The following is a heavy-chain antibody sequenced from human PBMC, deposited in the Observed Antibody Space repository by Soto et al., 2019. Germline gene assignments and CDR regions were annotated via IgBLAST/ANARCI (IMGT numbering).Heavy chain of an antibody. CDR1: GYTFTSYD. CDR2: MNPNSGNT. CDR3: ARGEGITIFGVVIDYYYYMDV. V-gene: IGHV1-8*01. D-gene: IGHD3-3*01. Sequence: QVQLVQSGAEVKKPGASVKVSCKASGYTFTSYDINWVRQATGQGLEWMGWMNPNSGNTGYAQKFQGRVTMTRNTSISTAYMELSSLRSEDTAVYYCARGEGITIFGVVIDYYYYMDVWGKGTTVTVSS. J-gene: IGHJ6*03.